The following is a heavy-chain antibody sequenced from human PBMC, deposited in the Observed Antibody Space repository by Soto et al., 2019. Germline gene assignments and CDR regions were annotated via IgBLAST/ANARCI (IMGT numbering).Heavy chain of an antibody. V-gene: IGHV4-61*01. CDR3: ARVNYDILTGPDAFDI. Sequence: SETLSLTCTVSGGSVSSGSYYWSWIRQPPGKGLEWIGYIYYSGSTNYNPSLKSRVTISVDTSKNQFSLKLSSVTAADTAVYYCARVNYDILTGPDAFDIWGQGTMVT. D-gene: IGHD3-9*01. CDR1: GGSVSSGSYY. J-gene: IGHJ3*02. CDR2: IYYSGST.